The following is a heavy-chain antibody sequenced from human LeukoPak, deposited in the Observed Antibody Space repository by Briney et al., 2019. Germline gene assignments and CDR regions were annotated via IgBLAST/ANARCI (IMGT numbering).Heavy chain of an antibody. J-gene: IGHJ4*02. CDR3: ARGQKRRRYGSSTSCYTGPGKFDY. CDR2: INHSGST. D-gene: IGHD2-2*02. CDR1: GGSFSGYY. V-gene: IGHV4-34*01. Sequence: PSETLSLTCAVYGGSFSGYYWSWIRQPPGKGLEWIGEINHSGSTNYNPSLKSRVTISVDTSKNQFSLKLSSVTAADTAVYYCARGQKRRRYGSSTSCYTGPGKFDYWGQGTLVTVSS.